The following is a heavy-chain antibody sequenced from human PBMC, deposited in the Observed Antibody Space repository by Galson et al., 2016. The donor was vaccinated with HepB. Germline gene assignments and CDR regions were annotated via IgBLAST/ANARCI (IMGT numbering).Heavy chain of an antibody. CDR3: VTGGRWFVD. J-gene: IGHJ4*02. V-gene: IGHV3-15*01. CDR2: IKSTTNGGTT. D-gene: IGHD3-10*01. Sequence: SLRLSCAASGFTLSEAWMSWVRQAPGKGLEWVGRIKSTTNGGTTDYPAPVQDRFTISRDNSKTTLYLQMNSLKIEDKAMYYCVTGGRWFVDWGQGILVTVSS. CDR1: GFTLSEAW.